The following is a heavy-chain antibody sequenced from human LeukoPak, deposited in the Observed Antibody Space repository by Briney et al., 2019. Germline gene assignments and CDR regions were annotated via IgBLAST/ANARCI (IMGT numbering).Heavy chain of an antibody. D-gene: IGHD3-22*01. CDR2: INHSGST. V-gene: IGHV4-34*01. J-gene: IGHJ5*02. CDR1: GGSISSYY. Sequence: SETLSLTCTVSGGSISSYYWSWIRQPPGKGLEWIGEINHSGSTNYNPSLKSRVTISVDTSKNQFSLKLSSVTAADTAVYYCARTSFYYDSSGYRSWGQGTLVTVSS. CDR3: ARTSFYYDSSGYRS.